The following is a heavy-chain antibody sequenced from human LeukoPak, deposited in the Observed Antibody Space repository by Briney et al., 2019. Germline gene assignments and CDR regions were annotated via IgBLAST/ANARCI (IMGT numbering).Heavy chain of an antibody. V-gene: IGHV4-4*02. Sequence: SETLSLTCSVSGDSISSNTWWAWVRQPPGKGLEWIGQIYHSGGTMYNPSLKSRVTMSVDKSNNQFSVQLTSVTAADTAVYYCARHVGDFWSGYYPFDYWGQGTLVTVSS. CDR3: ARHVGDFWSGYYPFDY. CDR1: GDSISSNTW. D-gene: IGHD3-3*01. J-gene: IGHJ4*02. CDR2: IYHSGGT.